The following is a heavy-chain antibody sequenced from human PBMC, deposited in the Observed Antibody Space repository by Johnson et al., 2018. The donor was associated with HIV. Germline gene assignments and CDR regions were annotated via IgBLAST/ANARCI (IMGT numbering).Heavy chain of an antibody. CDR3: ARTEINGSSTSCQKAGAFDI. D-gene: IGHD2-2*01. CDR1: GFTFSSYA. J-gene: IGHJ3*02. V-gene: IGHV3-30-3*01. Sequence: QVQLVESGGGVVQPGRSLRLSCAASGFTFSSYAMHWVRQAPGKGLEWVAVISYDGSNKYYADSVKGRFTISRDNSKNTLYLQMNSLRAEDTAVYYCARTEINGSSTSCQKAGAFDIWGQGTMVTVSS. CDR2: ISYDGSNK.